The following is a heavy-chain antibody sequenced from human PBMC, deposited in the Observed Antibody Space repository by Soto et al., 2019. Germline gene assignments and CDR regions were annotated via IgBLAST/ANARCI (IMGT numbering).Heavy chain of an antibody. CDR1: GYTFTSYY. CDR2: INPSGGST. J-gene: IGHJ5*02. D-gene: IGHD3-9*01. CDR3: ARDRSLSSPYYDILTGYYNGWFDP. V-gene: IGHV1-46*03. Sequence: GYTFTSYYMHWVRQAPGQGLEWMGIINPSGGSTSYAQKFQGRVTMTRDTSTSTVYMGLSSLRSEDTAVYYCARDRSLSSPYYDILTGYYNGWFDPWGQGTLVTVSS.